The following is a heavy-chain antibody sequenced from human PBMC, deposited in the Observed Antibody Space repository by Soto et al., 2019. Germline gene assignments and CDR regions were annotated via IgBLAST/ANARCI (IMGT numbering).Heavy chain of an antibody. D-gene: IGHD2-8*01. V-gene: IGHV3-21*01. CDR1: GFTFSAYT. Sequence: PGGSLRLSCAASGFTFSAYTMNWVRQAPGKGLEWVSSITSSSTYIYYADSVKGRFTISRDNAKYSLYLQMNSLRAEDTAVYYCARNEWIDYWGQGTLVTVSS. J-gene: IGHJ4*02. CDR2: ITSSSTYI. CDR3: ARNEWIDY.